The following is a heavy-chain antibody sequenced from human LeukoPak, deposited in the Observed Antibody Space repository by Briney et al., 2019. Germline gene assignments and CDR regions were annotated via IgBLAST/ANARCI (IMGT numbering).Heavy chain of an antibody. Sequence: GGSLRLSCAASGFTFSSYAMHWVRQAPGKGLEWVAVISYDGSNKYYADSVKGRFTISRDNSKNTLYLQMNSLRAEDTAVYYCARDGGRGRGFDYWGQGTLVTVSS. D-gene: IGHD3-10*01. CDR1: GFTFSSYA. CDR2: ISYDGSNK. V-gene: IGHV3-30*04. J-gene: IGHJ4*02. CDR3: ARDGGRGRGFDY.